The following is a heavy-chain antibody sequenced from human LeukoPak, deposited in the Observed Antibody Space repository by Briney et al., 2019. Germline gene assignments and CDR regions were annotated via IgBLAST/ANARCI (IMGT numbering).Heavy chain of an antibody. CDR1: GGTLSSYA. V-gene: IGHV1-69*13. J-gene: IGHJ6*03. Sequence: SVKVSCKASGGTLSSYAISWVRQAPGQGLEWMGGIIPIFGTANYAQKFQGRVTITADESTSTAYMELSSLRSEDTAVYYCARVGDPLYYYYYMDVWGKGTTVTISS. D-gene: IGHD4-17*01. CDR3: ARVGDPLYYYYYMDV. CDR2: IIPIFGTA.